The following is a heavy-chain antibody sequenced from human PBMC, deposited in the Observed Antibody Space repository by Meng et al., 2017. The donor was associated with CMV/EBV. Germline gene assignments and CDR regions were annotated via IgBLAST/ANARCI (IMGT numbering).Heavy chain of an antibody. D-gene: IGHD2-2*01. J-gene: IGHJ6*02. V-gene: IGHV1-69*10. CDR3: ARGIVVPGRYYYYGMDV. CDR2: IIPTLGIA. CDR1: GGTFSSYA. Sequence: SVKVSCKASGGTFSSYAISWVRQAPGQGLEWMGGIIPTLGIANYAQKFQGRVTITADKSTSTAYMELSSLRSEDTAVYYCARGIVVPGRYYYYGMDVWGQGTTVTVSS.